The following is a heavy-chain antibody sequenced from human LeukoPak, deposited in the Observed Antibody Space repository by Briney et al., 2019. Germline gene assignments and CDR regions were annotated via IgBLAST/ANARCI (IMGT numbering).Heavy chain of an antibody. CDR1: GGSISSGGYY. Sequence: SQTLSLTCTVSGGSISSGGYYWSWIRQHPGEGLEWIGYINYRGSAYYNPSLKSRVTISVDTSKNQFSLKVSSVTAADTAVYYCARAYDFWSGGYYGMDVWGQGTTVTVSS. J-gene: IGHJ6*02. CDR3: ARAYDFWSGGYYGMDV. D-gene: IGHD3-3*01. V-gene: IGHV4-31*03. CDR2: INYRGSA.